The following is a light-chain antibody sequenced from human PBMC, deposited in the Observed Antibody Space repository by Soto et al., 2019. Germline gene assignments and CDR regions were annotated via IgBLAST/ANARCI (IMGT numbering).Light chain of an antibody. J-gene: IGKJ1*01. CDR3: QQYVSSPWA. CDR1: QGIGDT. Sequence: EIVLKQSPGTLSLSPGERATLSCRASQGIGDTLAWYQHKPGQTPRLLIYDTSTRATGVPARFSGSMSGPDFTLTISRLEPEDFAVYYCQQYVSSPWAFGQGTKVDIK. V-gene: IGKV3-20*01. CDR2: DTS.